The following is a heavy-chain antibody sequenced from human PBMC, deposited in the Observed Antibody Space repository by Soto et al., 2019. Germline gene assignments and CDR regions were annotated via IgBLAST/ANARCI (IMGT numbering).Heavy chain of an antibody. CDR3: ARDRAGTIDYYYYGMDV. CDR1: GFTFSSYS. D-gene: IGHD6-13*01. CDR2: ISSSSSYI. J-gene: IGHJ6*02. Sequence: GGSLRLSCAASGFTFSSYSMNWVRQAPGKGLEWVSSISSSSSYIYYADSVKGRFTISRDNAKNSLYLQMNSLRAEDTAVYYCARDRAGTIDYYYYGMDVWGQGTTATVSS. V-gene: IGHV3-21*01.